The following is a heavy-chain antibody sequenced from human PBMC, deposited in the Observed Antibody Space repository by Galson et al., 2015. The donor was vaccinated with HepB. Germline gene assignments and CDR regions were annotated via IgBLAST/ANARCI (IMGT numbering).Heavy chain of an antibody. CDR3: ASIVGATNLDY. CDR1: GGAISTSSYY. Sequence: ETLSLTCTVSGGAISTSSYYWGWIRQPPGKGLEWIGSIYYSGSTYYNPSLKSRVIISVDTSKNQFSLKLSSVTAADTAVYYCASIVGATNLDYWGQGTLVTVSS. CDR2: IYYSGST. J-gene: IGHJ4*02. V-gene: IGHV4-39*01. D-gene: IGHD1-26*01.